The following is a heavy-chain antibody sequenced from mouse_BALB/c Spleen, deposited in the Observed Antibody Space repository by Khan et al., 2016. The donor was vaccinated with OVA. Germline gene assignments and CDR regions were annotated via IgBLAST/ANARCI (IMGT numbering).Heavy chain of an antibody. Sequence: QMQLEESGPGLVAPSQTLSITCTVSGFSLSNYGVHWVRQPPGKGLEWLGVIWAGGSTNHNSALMSRLSIRKDDYKSQAFLKMNSLQNDDTAMYCCARAFYNGAWFAYWGQGTLVTVSA. J-gene: IGHJ3*01. CDR3: ARAFYNGAWFAY. D-gene: IGHD1-3*01. CDR2: IWAGGST. V-gene: IGHV2-9*02. CDR1: GFSLSNYG.